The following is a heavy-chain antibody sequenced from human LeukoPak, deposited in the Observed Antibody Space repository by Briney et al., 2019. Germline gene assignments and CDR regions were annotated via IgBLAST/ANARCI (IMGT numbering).Heavy chain of an antibody. V-gene: IGHV1-2*02. J-gene: IGHJ4*02. CDR3: ARGRCSSRSCYLFDY. CDR2: INPNSGGT. D-gene: IGHD2-2*01. CDR1: GYTLTGYY. Sequence: GASVKVSCKAAGYTLTGYYMHWLRQAPGQGLEWMGWINPNSGGTSYAQKFQGRVTMTRDTSISTAYMELSRLRSDDTAVYYCARGRCSSRSCYLFDYWDQGTLVTVSS.